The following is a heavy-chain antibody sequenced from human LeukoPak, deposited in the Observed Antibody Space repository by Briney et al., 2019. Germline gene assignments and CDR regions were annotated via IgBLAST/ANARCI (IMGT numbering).Heavy chain of an antibody. CDR1: GYTFSDYH. J-gene: IGHJ4*02. Sequence: ASVKVSCKASGYTFSDYHIHWVRQAPGQGLERMGRIYPDSGGTNYAQKFRGRVTMTRDTSISTAYMGLSRLRSDDTAIYYCAREDWHYANWGQGTLVTVSS. D-gene: IGHD1-7*01. CDR2: IYPDSGGT. V-gene: IGHV1-2*02. CDR3: AREDWHYAN.